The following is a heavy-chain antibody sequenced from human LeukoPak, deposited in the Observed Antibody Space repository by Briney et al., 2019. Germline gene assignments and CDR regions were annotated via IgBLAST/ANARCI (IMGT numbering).Heavy chain of an antibody. Sequence: SETLSLTCTVSGGSISSGGYYWSWIRQHPGKGLEWIGYIYYSGSTYYNPSLKSRVTISVDTSKNQFSLKLSSVAAADTAVYYCARDPEYYYDSSGYSHFDYWGQGTLVTVSS. J-gene: IGHJ4*02. CDR3: ARDPEYYYDSSGYSHFDY. CDR2: IYYSGST. V-gene: IGHV4-31*03. CDR1: GGSISSGGYY. D-gene: IGHD3-22*01.